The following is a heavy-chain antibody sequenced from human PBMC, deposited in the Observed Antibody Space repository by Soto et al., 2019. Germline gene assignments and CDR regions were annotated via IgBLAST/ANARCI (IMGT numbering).Heavy chain of an antibody. Sequence: QVHLVQSGVEVKTPGASVKVSCQASGYTFFTYDISWVRQAPGQGLEWMGWISTYSGDTQYAQKFQGRVTMTTATAPAPSYLEPRGLCSHDTAVYYCARHHGPTTSENWFDPWGQGTLVTVSS. J-gene: IGHJ5*02. D-gene: IGHD5-12*01. CDR3: ARHHGPTTSENWFDP. CDR1: GYTFFTYD. V-gene: IGHV1-18*01. CDR2: ISTYSGDT.